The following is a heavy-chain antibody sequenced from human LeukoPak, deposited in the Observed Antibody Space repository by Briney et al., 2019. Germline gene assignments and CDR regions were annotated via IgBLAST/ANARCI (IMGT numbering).Heavy chain of an antibody. CDR3: ARAISDSSLMFHY. CDR2: IYPGDSDT. J-gene: IGHJ4*02. V-gene: IGHV5-51*01. D-gene: IGHD3-22*01. CDR1: GYSFIDYW. Sequence: GESLKISCKGSGYSFIDYWIGWVRQMPGKGLEWMGIIYPGDSDTRYSPSFQGQVSISADKSISTAYLQWSSLKASDTAMYYCARAISDSSLMFHYWGQGTLVTVSS.